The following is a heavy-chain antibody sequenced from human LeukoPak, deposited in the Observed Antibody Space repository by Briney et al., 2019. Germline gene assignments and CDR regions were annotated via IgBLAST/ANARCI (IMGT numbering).Heavy chain of an antibody. J-gene: IGHJ4*02. Sequence: TGGSLRLSCAASGFTFSNAWMSWVRQAPGKGLEWVGRIKSKTDGGTTDYAAPVKGRFTISRADSKNTLYLQMNSLKTEDTAVYYCTTGRPRELLLSFFDYWGQGTLVTVSS. CDR2: IKSKTDGGTT. CDR1: GFTFSNAW. V-gene: IGHV3-15*01. D-gene: IGHD1-26*01. CDR3: TTGRPRELLLSFFDY.